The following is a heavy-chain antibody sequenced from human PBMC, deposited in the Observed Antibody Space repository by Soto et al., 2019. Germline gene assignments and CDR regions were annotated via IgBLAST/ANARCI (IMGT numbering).Heavy chain of an antibody. CDR3: ARIDYGSGGIWGYYYYYYMDV. D-gene: IGHD3-10*01. CDR1: GYAFTSYG. Sequence: GASVKVSCEDSGYAFTSYGMSWVRQAPGQGLEWMGWISAYNGNTNYAQKLQGRVTMTTDTSTSTAYMELRSLRSDDTAVYYCARIDYGSGGIWGYYYYYYMDVWGKGTTVTVSS. V-gene: IGHV1-18*01. CDR2: ISAYNGNT. J-gene: IGHJ6*03.